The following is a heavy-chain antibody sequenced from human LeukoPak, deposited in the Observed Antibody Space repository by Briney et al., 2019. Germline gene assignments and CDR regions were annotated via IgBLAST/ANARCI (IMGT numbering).Heavy chain of an antibody. CDR3: ARDRYSGYEGY. CDR1: GFTFDDYA. Sequence: PGGSLRLSCAASGFTFDDYAMHWVRQAPGKGLEWVSGISWNSGSIGYADSVKGRFTISRDNAKNSLYLQMNSLRAEDTAVYYCARDRYSGYEGYWGQGTLVTVSS. CDR2: ISWNSGSI. J-gene: IGHJ4*02. D-gene: IGHD5-12*01. V-gene: IGHV3-9*01.